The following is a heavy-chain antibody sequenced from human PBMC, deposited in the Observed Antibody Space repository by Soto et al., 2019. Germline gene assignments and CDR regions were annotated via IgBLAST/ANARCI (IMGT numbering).Heavy chain of an antibody. CDR3: AREAGIPNDVETYYYGMDV. CDR1: GYTFTSYY. Sequence: GASVKVSCXASGYTFTSYYMHWVRQAPGQGLEWMGIINPSGGSTSYAQKFQGRVTMTRDTSTSTVYMELSSLRSEDTAVYYCAREAGIPNDVETYYYGMDVWGQGTTVTVSS. CDR2: INPSGGST. J-gene: IGHJ6*02. V-gene: IGHV1-46*01.